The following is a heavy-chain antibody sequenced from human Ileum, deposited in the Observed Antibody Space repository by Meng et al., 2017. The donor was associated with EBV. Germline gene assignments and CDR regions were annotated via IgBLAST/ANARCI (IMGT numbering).Heavy chain of an antibody. CDR1: GGSFSGYY. CDR2: INHSGST. J-gene: IGHJ4*02. V-gene: IGHV4-34*01. CDR3: ARGNKVSDRGFDY. D-gene: IGHD3-10*01. Sequence: QGQVQQWGGGLLKPSETLSLTCAVYGGSFSGYYWSWIRQPPGKGLEWIGEINHSGSTNYNPSLKSRVTISVDTSKNQFSLKLSSVTAADTAVYYCARGNKVSDRGFDYWGQGTLVTVSS.